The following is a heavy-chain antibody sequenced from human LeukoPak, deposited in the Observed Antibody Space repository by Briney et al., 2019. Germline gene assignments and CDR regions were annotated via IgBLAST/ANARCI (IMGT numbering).Heavy chain of an antibody. J-gene: IGHJ4*02. Sequence: SETLSLTCAVYGGSFSGYYWSWIRQPPGKGLEWIGEINHSGSTNYNPSLKSRVTISVDTSKNQFSLKLSSVTAADTAVYYCAIAVAGYFDYWGQGTLVTVSS. D-gene: IGHD6-19*01. CDR3: AIAVAGYFDY. CDR1: GGSFSGYY. CDR2: INHSGST. V-gene: IGHV4-34*01.